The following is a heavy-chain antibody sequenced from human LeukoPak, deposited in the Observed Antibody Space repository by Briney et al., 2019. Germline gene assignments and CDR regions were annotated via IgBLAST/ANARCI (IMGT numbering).Heavy chain of an antibody. CDR3: ARGRGINYFDSNDAFDI. V-gene: IGHV3-33*01. J-gene: IGHJ3*02. Sequence: PGGSLRLSCAASGFTFSSYGMHWVRQAPGKGLEWVAVIWYDGSNKYYVDSVKGRFTISRDNSKNTLYLEMTSLRAEDTAVYYCARGRGINYFDSNDAFDIWGQGTMVTVSS. CDR1: GFTFSSYG. CDR2: IWYDGSNK. D-gene: IGHD3-22*01.